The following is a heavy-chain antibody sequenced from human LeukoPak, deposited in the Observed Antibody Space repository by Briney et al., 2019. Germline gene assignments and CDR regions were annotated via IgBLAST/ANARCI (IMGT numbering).Heavy chain of an antibody. D-gene: IGHD3-10*01. CDR2: MYYSGST. CDR3: ARDRGYDSGSSRWHFDL. J-gene: IGHJ2*01. V-gene: IGHV4-39*07. Sequence: SETLSLTCTVSGGSIRSSNTYYWGWIRQPPGKGLEWIGSMYYSGSTYYNPSLKSRVTISVDMSKNQFSLKLSSVTAADTAVYYCARDRGYDSGSSRWHFDLWGRGTLVTVSS. CDR1: GGSIRSSNTYY.